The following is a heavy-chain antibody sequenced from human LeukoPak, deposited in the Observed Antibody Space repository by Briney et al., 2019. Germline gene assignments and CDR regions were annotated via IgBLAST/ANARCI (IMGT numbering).Heavy chain of an antibody. D-gene: IGHD1-1*01. J-gene: IGHJ4*02. Sequence: GGSLRLSCAASGFTFSSYWMHWVRQAPGKGLVWVSRINSDGSSTSYADSVKGRFTISRDNSKNSLSLQMNSLTAEDTAIYYCAIATTGRGAFGSWGQGTLVSVSS. CDR3: AIATTGRGAFGS. CDR2: INSDGSST. V-gene: IGHV3-74*01. CDR1: GFTFSSYW.